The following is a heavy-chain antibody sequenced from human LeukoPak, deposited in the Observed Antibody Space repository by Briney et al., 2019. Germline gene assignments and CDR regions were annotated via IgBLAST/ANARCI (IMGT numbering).Heavy chain of an antibody. J-gene: IGHJ4*02. CDR1: GGSIRDYY. V-gene: IGHV4-59*01. CDR3: ARGGGCTTTSCDFDH. D-gene: IGHD2-2*01. CDR2: IHYSGST. Sequence: SETLSLTCTVSGGSIRDYYYTWIRQPPGKELEWIGYIHYSGSTNYNPSLKSRVTMSLDTSKNQFSLKLSSVTAADTAVYYCARGGGCTTTSCDFDHWGQGTLVTVSS.